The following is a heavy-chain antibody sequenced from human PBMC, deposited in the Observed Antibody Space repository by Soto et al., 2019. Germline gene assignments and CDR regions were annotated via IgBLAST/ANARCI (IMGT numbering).Heavy chain of an antibody. J-gene: IGHJ3*02. D-gene: IGHD3-16*01. CDR1: GFTFGASA. Sequence: GGSLRLSCAASGFTFGASALQWVRQASGKGLEWLGRIKDKGNNYAIAYAASVTGRFTVSRDDSKNTAYLQMNSLKIEDTARYFCSRHRIIWANHRITAVSNDGFDIWGQGTMVTVSS. CDR3: SRHRIIWANHRITAVSNDGFDI. CDR2: IKDKGNNYAI. V-gene: IGHV3-73*01.